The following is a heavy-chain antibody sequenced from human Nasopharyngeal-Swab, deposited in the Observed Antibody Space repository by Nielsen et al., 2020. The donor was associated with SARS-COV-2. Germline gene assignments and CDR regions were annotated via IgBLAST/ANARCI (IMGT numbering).Heavy chain of an antibody. CDR3: ARLPRNNWRLDS. J-gene: IGHJ4*02. Sequence: GESLKISCAASGFTFGNYWMSWVRHAPGKRLEWVANIKEDGREKDYVDSVKGRFTISRDNIKNSLYLQMNSLRVEDTAVYFCARLPRNNWRLDSWGQGILVTVSS. D-gene: IGHD1-20*01. CDR1: GFTFGNYW. V-gene: IGHV3-7*03. CDR2: IKEDGREK.